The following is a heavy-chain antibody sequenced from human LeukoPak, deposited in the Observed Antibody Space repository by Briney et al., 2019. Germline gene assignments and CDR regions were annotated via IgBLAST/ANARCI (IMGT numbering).Heavy chain of an antibody. CDR1: GYTFSSYW. CDR3: ARDPNLYSSGRMGIAFDI. J-gene: IGHJ3*02. V-gene: IGHV3-7*01. Sequence: GGPLRLSCAASGYTFSSYWMSGGLRAPGGGVVWGANIKQDGSEKYYVDSVKGRFTISIDNAKNSLYLQMVSLSAEDTAVYYCARDPNLYSSGRMGIAFDIWGQGTMVTVSS. D-gene: IGHD6-19*01. CDR2: IKQDGSEK.